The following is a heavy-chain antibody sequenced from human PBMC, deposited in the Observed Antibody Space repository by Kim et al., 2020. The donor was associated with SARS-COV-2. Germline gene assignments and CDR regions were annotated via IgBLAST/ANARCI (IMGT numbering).Heavy chain of an antibody. Sequence: SETLSLTCAVSGGSISSSNWWSWVRQPPGKGLEWIGEIYHSGSTNYNPSLKSRVTISVDKSKNQFSLKLSSVTAADTAVYYCAREGIRYDSSGYYVYWGQGTLVTVSS. CDR3: AREGIRYDSSGYYVY. CDR2: IYHSGST. CDR1: GGSISSSNW. J-gene: IGHJ4*02. V-gene: IGHV4-4*02. D-gene: IGHD3-22*01.